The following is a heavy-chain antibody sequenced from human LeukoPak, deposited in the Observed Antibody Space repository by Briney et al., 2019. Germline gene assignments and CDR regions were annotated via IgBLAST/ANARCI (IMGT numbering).Heavy chain of an antibody. CDR3: ARLVGTTLWGYAMDV. D-gene: IGHD1-1*01. J-gene: IGHJ6*04. CDR2: INHSGTT. Sequence: PSETLSLTCGVNGGSFSGYYWSWTRQPPGKGLEWIGEINHSGTTNYSPSLKSRVIVSVDASKKYFSLRLTSVTAADTAVYYCARLVGTTLWGYAMDVWGKGTTVVVSS. V-gene: IGHV4-34*01. CDR1: GGSFSGYY.